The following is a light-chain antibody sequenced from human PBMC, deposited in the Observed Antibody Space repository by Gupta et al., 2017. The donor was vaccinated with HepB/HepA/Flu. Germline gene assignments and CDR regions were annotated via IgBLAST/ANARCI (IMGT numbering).Light chain of an antibody. V-gene: IGLV2-23*02. CDR1: SSHVGSDNF. CDR3: YSYAGKGTYV. CDR2: EVT. J-gene: IGLJ1*01. Sequence: QSALPQPASVSGSPGQSIPIPCAGTSSHVGSDNFVSWYQQHPGKGPKLMIYEVTKRPSGVSYRSSGSRSGNTASLTISGFQAEDEADYYFYSYAGKGTYVFGTGTKVTVL.